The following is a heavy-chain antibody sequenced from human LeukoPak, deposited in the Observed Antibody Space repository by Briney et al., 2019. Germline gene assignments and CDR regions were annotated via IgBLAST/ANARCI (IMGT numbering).Heavy chain of an antibody. J-gene: IGHJ2*01. CDR1: GFTFSSYA. CDR3: ARHITMVRGVIKRPDWFFDL. D-gene: IGHD3-10*01. Sequence: GGSLRLSCAASGFTFSSYAMSWVRQAPGKGLEWVSGISGSGGSTYYADSVKGRFTTSRDNSKNTLYLQMNSLRAEDTAVYYCARHITMVRGVIKRPDWFFDLWGRGTLVTVSS. CDR2: ISGSGGST. V-gene: IGHV3-23*01.